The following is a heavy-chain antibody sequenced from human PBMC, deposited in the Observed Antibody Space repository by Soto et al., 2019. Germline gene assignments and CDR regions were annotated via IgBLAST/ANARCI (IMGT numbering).Heavy chain of an antibody. D-gene: IGHD3-10*01. CDR3: AGSGSTSPTYYFDY. V-gene: IGHV1-2*04. CDR2: INPNSGGT. CDR1: GYTFTGYY. Sequence: ASVKVSCKASGYTFTGYYMHWVRQAPGQGLEWMGWINPNSGGTNYAQKFQGWVTMTRDTSISTAYMELSRLRSDDTAVYYCAGSGSTSPTYYFDYWGQGTLVTVSS. J-gene: IGHJ4*02.